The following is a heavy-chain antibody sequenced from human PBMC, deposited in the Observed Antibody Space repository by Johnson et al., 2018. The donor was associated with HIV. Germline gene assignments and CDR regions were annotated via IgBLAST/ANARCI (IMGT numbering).Heavy chain of an antibody. V-gene: IGHV3-66*01. CDR2: ISTGGSP. Sequence: VQLVESGGGVVKAGGSLRLSCAASGSTFSDYYMSWVRQAPGKGLEWVSLISTGGSPYYADSVKDRFTISRDKSKNTLFLQMNGLRVEDTAVYYCARDPVWDAFDIWGQGTMVTVSS. J-gene: IGHJ3*02. CDR3: ARDPVWDAFDI. CDR1: GSTFSDYY.